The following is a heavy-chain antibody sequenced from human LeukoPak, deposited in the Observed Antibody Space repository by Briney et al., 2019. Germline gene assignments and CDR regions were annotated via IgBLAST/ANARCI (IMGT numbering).Heavy chain of an antibody. D-gene: IGHD6-25*01. CDR3: AKGKRLLDY. Sequence: GGSLRLSCAASGFTFNSYNMNWVRQAPGKGLEWISCIIGSGSSTYYADSVKGRFTISRDNFQNTLYLQMNSLRAEDTAVYYCAKGKRLLDYWGQGTLVTVSS. CDR2: IIGSGSST. J-gene: IGHJ4*02. CDR1: GFTFNSYN. V-gene: IGHV3-23*01.